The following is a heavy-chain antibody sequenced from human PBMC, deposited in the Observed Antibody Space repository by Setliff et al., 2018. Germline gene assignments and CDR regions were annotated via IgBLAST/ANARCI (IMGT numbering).Heavy chain of an antibody. CDR1: GYTFSSSA. CDR2: IIPIFGTA. V-gene: IGHV1-69*13. CDR3: ARDGDNYYDSSGYYLNHAFDI. J-gene: IGHJ3*02. Sequence: SVKVSCKASGYTFSSSAISWVRQAPGQGLEWMGGIIPIFGTANYAQKFQGRVTITADESTSTAYMELSSLRSEDTAVYYCARDGDNYYDSSGYYLNHAFDIWGQGTMVTV. D-gene: IGHD3-22*01.